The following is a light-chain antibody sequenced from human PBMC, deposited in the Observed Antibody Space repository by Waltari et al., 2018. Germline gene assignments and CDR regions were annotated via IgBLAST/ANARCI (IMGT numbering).Light chain of an antibody. V-gene: IGKV1-5*03. CDR1: QTISSK. CDR3: QQYKHYSET. CDR2: KAS. J-gene: IGKJ1*01. Sequence: DIQMTQSPSTLAASVGDRVTTTCRASQTISSKLAWFQQNPGKAPKLLIYKASNLERGVPSRFSGSGSGTEFTLTISGLQPDDFATYYCQQYKHYSETFGQGTKVEIK.